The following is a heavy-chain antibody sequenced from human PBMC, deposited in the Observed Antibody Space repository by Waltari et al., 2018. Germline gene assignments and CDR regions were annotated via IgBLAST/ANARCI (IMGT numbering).Heavy chain of an antibody. CDR3: ARRDGDLFDY. CDR1: GYRCSTYW. D-gene: IGHD4-17*01. Sequence: EVQLVQSGAEVKKPGESRQISCKGSGYRCSTYWIGWVRQMPGKGLEWMGIIYPGDSDSRYSPSFQGQVTISADKSISTAYLQWSSLKASDTAMYYCARRDGDLFDYWGQGTLVTVSS. CDR2: IYPGDSDS. J-gene: IGHJ4*02. V-gene: IGHV5-51*01.